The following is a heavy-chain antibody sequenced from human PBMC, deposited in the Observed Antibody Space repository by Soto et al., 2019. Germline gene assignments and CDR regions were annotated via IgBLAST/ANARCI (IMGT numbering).Heavy chain of an antibody. Sequence: EVQLLESGGGLVQPGGSLRLSCAASGFTFSSYAMSWVRQAPGKGLEWVSAISGSGGSTYYADSVKGRFTISRDKSQHKLYLQMNSMRAEDKAVYYCAKDLPAYSGYVTPSYFDYWGQGTLVTVSS. CDR1: GFTFSSYA. CDR3: AKDLPAYSGYVTPSYFDY. D-gene: IGHD5-12*01. CDR2: ISGSGGST. V-gene: IGHV3-23*01. J-gene: IGHJ4*02.